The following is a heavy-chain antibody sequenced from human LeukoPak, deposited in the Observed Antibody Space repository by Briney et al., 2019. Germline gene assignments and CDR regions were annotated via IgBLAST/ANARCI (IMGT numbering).Heavy chain of an antibody. CDR1: GFTVSSNY. CDR2: IYSGGST. Sequence: QPGGSLRLSCAAFGFTVSSNYMSWVRQAPGKGLEWVSVIYSGGSTYYADSVKGRFTISRDNSKNTLYLQMNSLRAEDTAVYYCARGVLGDFDYWGQGTLVTVSS. J-gene: IGHJ4*02. CDR3: ARGVLGDFDY. D-gene: IGHD3-16*01. V-gene: IGHV3-53*01.